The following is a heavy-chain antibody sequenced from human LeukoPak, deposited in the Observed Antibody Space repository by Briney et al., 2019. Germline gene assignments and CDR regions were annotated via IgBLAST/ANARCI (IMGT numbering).Heavy chain of an antibody. Sequence: PGGSLRLSCAASGFTFSDYYMSWIRQAPGKGLEWVANIKQDGSEKYYVDSVKGRFTISRDNAKNSLYLQMNSLRAEDTAVYYCARVTRTYMDVWGKGTTVTVSS. J-gene: IGHJ6*03. CDR1: GFTFSDYY. CDR2: IKQDGSEK. CDR3: ARVTRTYMDV. V-gene: IGHV3-7*01.